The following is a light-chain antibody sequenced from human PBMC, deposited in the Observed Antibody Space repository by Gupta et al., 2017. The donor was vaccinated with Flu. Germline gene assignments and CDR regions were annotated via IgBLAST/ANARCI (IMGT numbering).Light chain of an antibody. CDR2: GAS. CDR1: QSVSSN. CDR3: QHYNNWPPWT. Sequence: ELVMTQSSATLSVSPGERATLSCRASQSVSSNLAWYQQKPGQAPRLLIYGASTRATGIPARFSGSGSGTEFTLTISSLQSEDFAVYYCQHYNNWPPWTFGQGTKVEIK. V-gene: IGKV3-15*01. J-gene: IGKJ1*01.